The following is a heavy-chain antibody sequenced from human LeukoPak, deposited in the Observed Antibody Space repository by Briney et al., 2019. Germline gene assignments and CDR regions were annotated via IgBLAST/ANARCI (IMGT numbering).Heavy chain of an antibody. Sequence: GGSLRLSCAASGFTFSSYAMSWVRQAPGKGLEWVSAISGSGGSTYYADPVKGRFTISRDNSKNTLYLQMNSLRAEDTAVYYCAKDPGHYYYGSGTLIYWGQGTPVTVSS. CDR3: AKDPGHYYYGSGTLIY. CDR1: GFTFSSYA. V-gene: IGHV3-23*01. J-gene: IGHJ4*02. D-gene: IGHD3-10*01. CDR2: ISGSGGST.